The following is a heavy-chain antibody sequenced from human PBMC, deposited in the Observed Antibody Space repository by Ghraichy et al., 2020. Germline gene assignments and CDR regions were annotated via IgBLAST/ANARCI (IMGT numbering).Heavy chain of an antibody. Sequence: GGSLRLSCAASGFTFSSYGMHWVRQAPGKGLEWVAVISYDGSNKYYADSVKGRFTISRDNSKNTLYLQMNSLRAEDTAVYYCAKNYYDSSGYLCCWGQGTLVTVSS. D-gene: IGHD3-22*01. CDR3: AKNYYDSSGYLCC. J-gene: IGHJ4*02. CDR2: ISYDGSNK. V-gene: IGHV3-30*18. CDR1: GFTFSSYG.